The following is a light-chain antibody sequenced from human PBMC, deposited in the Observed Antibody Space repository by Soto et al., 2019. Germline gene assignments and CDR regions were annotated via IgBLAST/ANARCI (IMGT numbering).Light chain of an antibody. CDR3: QQRTDLPPVYT. J-gene: IGKJ2*01. Sequence: EIVLAQSPVTLSLSPGERATLSCRASQSVSSFLAWYQQKPGQAPRLLIYDVSNRAAVIPARFSGSGSGTDFTLTISSLEPEDFAVYYCQQRTDLPPVYTFVQGTKLEIK. V-gene: IGKV3-11*01. CDR2: DVS. CDR1: QSVSSF.